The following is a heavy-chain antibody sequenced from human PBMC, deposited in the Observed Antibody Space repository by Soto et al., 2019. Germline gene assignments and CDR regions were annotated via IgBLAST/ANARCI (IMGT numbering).Heavy chain of an antibody. V-gene: IGHV3-48*03. CDR2: ISSSGSTI. CDR3: AREVDYDFWSGPPMDV. J-gene: IGHJ6*02. D-gene: IGHD3-3*01. Sequence: VQLVQSGAEVKKPGSSVKVSCKASGGTFSSYEMNWVRQAPGKGLEWVSYISSSGSTIYYADSVKGRFTISRDNAKNSLYLQMNSLRAEDTAVYYCAREVDYDFWSGPPMDVWGQGTTVTVSS. CDR1: GGTFSSYE.